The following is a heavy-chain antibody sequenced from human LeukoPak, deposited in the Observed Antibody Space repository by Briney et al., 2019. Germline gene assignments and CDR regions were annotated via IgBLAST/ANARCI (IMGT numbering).Heavy chain of an antibody. Sequence: SETLSLTCTVSGGSISSSSYYWGWIRQPPGKGLEWIGSIYYSGSTYYNPSLKSRVTISVDTSKNQFSLKLSSVTAADTAVYYCARHLGVAAAGTGNWVDPWGQGTLVTVSS. CDR3: ARHLGVAAAGTGNWVDP. CDR2: IYYSGST. J-gene: IGHJ5*02. D-gene: IGHD6-13*01. CDR1: GGSISSSSYY. V-gene: IGHV4-39*01.